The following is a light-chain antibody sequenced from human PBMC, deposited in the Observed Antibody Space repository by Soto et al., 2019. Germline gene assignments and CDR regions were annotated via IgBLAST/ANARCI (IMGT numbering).Light chain of an antibody. CDR3: AAWDASLKAVV. Sequence: QSVLTQPPSASGTPGQRVTISCSGSSSNIGSNTVNWYQQLPGTAPKILIYTNNQRPSGVPDRFSGSKSGTSASLAISGLQSEDEADYYCAAWDASLKAVVFGGGTKLTVL. V-gene: IGLV1-44*01. CDR1: SSNIGSNT. J-gene: IGLJ2*01. CDR2: TNN.